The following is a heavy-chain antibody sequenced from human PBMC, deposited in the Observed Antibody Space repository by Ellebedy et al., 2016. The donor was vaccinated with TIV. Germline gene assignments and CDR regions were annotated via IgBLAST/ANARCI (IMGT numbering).Heavy chain of an antibody. D-gene: IGHD3-10*01. CDR2: TTYRGNT. CDR1: GGSISSGGYY. Sequence: MPSETLSLTCTVSGGSISSGGYYWTWIRQHPGKGLEWIGYTTYRGNTYYNPSLKSLVDISVDTSTSQFSLKLSSVTAADTAVYYCTRQKTGSSYYFDYWGQGTLVTVSS. V-gene: IGHV4-31*01. J-gene: IGHJ4*02. CDR3: TRQKTGSSYYFDY.